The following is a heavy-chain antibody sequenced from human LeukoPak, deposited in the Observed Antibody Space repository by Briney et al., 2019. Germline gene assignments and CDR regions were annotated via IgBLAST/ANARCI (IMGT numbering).Heavy chain of an antibody. Sequence: ASVKVSCKASGYIFNSYAMDWVRQAPGQGLEWMGWINTNTGNPTYAQGFTGRFVFSLDTSVSTAYLEISSLKAEDIAVYYCARARYCIGTTCPAGYYGMDVWGQGTTVTVSS. CDR3: ARARYCIGTTCPAGYYGMDV. V-gene: IGHV7-4-1*02. D-gene: IGHD2/OR15-2a*01. J-gene: IGHJ6*02. CDR1: GYIFNSYA. CDR2: INTNTGNP.